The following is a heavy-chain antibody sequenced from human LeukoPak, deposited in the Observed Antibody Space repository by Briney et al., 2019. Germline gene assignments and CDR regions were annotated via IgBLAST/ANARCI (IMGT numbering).Heavy chain of an antibody. D-gene: IGHD3-22*01. Sequence: NSSETLSLTCTVSGGSISSGGYYWSWIRQHPGKGLEWIGEINHSGSTNYNPSLKSRVTISVDTSKNQFSLKLSSVTAADTAVYYCARSFYYDSINWGQGTLVTVSS. CDR3: ARSFYYDSIN. CDR2: INHSGST. CDR1: GGSISSGGYY. V-gene: IGHV4-31*03. J-gene: IGHJ4*02.